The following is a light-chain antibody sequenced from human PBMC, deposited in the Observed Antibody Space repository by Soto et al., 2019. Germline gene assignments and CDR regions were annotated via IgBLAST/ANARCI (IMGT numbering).Light chain of an antibody. V-gene: IGLV2-14*01. CDR2: EVT. J-gene: IGLJ1*01. CDR1: ASDVGGYDY. Sequence: QSALTQPASVSGSPGQSITISCTGTASDVGGYDYVSWYQQHPGTAPKLMIYEVTNRPSGVSDRFSGSKSGNTASLSISGLQSEDEADYFCGSYSSGNTYVFGTGTKLTVL. CDR3: GSYSSGNTYV.